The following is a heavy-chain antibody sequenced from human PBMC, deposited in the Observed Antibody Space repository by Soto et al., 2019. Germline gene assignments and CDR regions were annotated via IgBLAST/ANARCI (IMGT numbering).Heavy chain of an antibody. J-gene: IGHJ4*02. Sequence: GGSLRLSCAASGFTFSSYAMSWVRQAPGKGLEWVSAISGSGGSTYYADSVKGRFTISRDNSKNTLYLQMNSLRAEDTAVYYYAKDSRDNSGWSHYWGQGTLVTVSS. CDR1: GFTFSSYA. CDR3: AKDSRDNSGWSHY. D-gene: IGHD6-19*01. V-gene: IGHV3-23*01. CDR2: ISGSGGST.